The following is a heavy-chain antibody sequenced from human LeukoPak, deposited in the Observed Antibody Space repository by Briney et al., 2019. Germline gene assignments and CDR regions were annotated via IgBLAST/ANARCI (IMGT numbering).Heavy chain of an antibody. CDR1: GYTFTSYD. J-gene: IGHJ4*02. D-gene: IGHD3-10*01. CDR2: MNPNSGNT. V-gene: IGHV1-8*01. CDR3: ASGLWFGELTVDY. Sequence: ASVKVSCKASGYTFTSYDINWVRQATGQGLEWMGWMNPNSGNTGYAQKFQGRVTMSRNTSISTAYMELSSLRSEDTAVYYCASGLWFGELTVDYWGQGTLVTVSS.